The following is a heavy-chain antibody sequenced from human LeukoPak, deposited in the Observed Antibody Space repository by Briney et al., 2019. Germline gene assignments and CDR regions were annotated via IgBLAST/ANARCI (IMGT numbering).Heavy chain of an antibody. Sequence: QPGGSLRLSCAASGFTFSSYAMSWVRQAPGKGLEWVSAISGSGGSTYYADSVKGRFTISRDNSKNTLYLQMNSLRAEDTAVYYCAKVPRFRKYYYDSSGYYLDYWGQGTLVTVSS. CDR2: ISGSGGST. D-gene: IGHD3-22*01. CDR1: GFTFSSYA. CDR3: AKVPRFRKYYYDSSGYYLDY. V-gene: IGHV3-23*01. J-gene: IGHJ4*02.